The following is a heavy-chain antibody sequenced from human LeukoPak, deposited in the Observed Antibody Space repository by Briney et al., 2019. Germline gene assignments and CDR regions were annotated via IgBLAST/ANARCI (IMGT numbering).Heavy chain of an antibody. D-gene: IGHD1-26*01. CDR3: AKDPYSGSYFDY. Sequence: PGGSLRLSCAASGFTFSSYVMSWVRQAPGKGLEWVSSISGSGGSTFYADSVKGRFTISRDNSKNTLYLQMNSLRAEDTAVYYCAKDPYSGSYFDYWGQGTLVTVSS. V-gene: IGHV3-23*01. CDR2: ISGSGGST. J-gene: IGHJ4*02. CDR1: GFTFSSYV.